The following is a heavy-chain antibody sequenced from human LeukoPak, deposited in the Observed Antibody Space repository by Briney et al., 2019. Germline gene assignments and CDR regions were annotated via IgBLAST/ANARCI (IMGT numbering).Heavy chain of an antibody. CDR1: GYTFTSYG. V-gene: IGHV1-18*01. Sequence: GASVKVSCKASGYTFTSYGISWVRQAPGQGLEWMGWISAYNGNTNYAQKLQGRVTMTTDTSTSTAYMELRSLRSDDTAVYYCARVYDYVWGSYPAGPKFFDYWGQGTLVTVSS. D-gene: IGHD3-16*02. CDR2: ISAYNGNT. CDR3: ARVYDYVWGSYPAGPKFFDY. J-gene: IGHJ4*02.